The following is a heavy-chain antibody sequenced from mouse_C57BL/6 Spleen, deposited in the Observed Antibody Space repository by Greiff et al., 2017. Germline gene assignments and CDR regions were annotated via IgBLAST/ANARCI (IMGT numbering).Heavy chain of an antibody. J-gene: IGHJ3*01. Sequence: QVKLQQSGAELARPGASVKLSCKASGYPFTSYGISWVKQRTGQGLEWIGELYPRSGNTYYKEKFKGKATLTADKSSSTEYMDLRSLTSEDSAVYFCARFITTVEGAAWFAYWGQVTLVTVSA. CDR2: LYPRSGNT. CDR3: ARFITTVEGAAWFAY. D-gene: IGHD1-1*01. V-gene: IGHV1-81*01. CDR1: GYPFTSYG.